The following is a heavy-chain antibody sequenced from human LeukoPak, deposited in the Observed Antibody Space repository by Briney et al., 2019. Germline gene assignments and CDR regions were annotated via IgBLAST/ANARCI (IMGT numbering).Heavy chain of an antibody. CDR3: ARDSSLSGWFDP. J-gene: IGHJ5*02. CDR2: TYTSGST. V-gene: IGHV4-61*02. CDR1: GGSISSGSYY. Sequence: SETLSLTCTVSGGSISSGSYYWSWIRQPAGKGLEWVGRTYTSGSTIYNPSLESRVTISLDTSKNQFSLKLSSATAADTAVYYCARDSSLSGWFDPWGQGTLVTVSS. D-gene: IGHD3-10*01.